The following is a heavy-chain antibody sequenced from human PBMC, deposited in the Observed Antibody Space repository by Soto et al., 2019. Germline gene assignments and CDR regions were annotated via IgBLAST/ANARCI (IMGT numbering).Heavy chain of an antibody. CDR1: GFTFSSYW. V-gene: IGHV3-7*04. J-gene: IGHJ3*02. D-gene: IGHD2-15*01. Sequence: GGSLRLSCAASGFTFSSYWMSWVRQAPGKGLEWVANIKQDGSEKYYVDSVKGRFTISRDNAKNSLYLQMNSLRAEDTAVYYCARGYYCSGGSCYFSGFDIWGQGTMVTVSS. CDR3: ARGYYCSGGSCYFSGFDI. CDR2: IKQDGSEK.